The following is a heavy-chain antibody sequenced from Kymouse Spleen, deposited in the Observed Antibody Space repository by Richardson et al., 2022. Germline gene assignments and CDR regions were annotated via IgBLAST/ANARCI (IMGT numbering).Heavy chain of an antibody. CDR1: GGSISSSSYY. Sequence: QLQLQESGPGLVKPSETLSLTCTVSGGSISSSSYYWGWIRQPPGKGLEWIGSIYYSGSTYYNPSLKSRVTISVDTSKNQFSLKLSSVTAADTAVYYCARQDYYGSGSPYYYGMDVWGQGTTVTVSS. CDR2: IYYSGST. V-gene: IGHV4-39*01. D-gene: IGHD3-10*01. J-gene: IGHJ6*02. CDR3: ARQDYYGSGSPYYYGMDV.